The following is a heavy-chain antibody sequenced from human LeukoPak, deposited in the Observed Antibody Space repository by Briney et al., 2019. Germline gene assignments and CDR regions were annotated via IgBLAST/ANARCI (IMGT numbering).Heavy chain of an antibody. D-gene: IGHD5-24*01. J-gene: IGHJ5*02. CDR3: AREMAAGEGGYWFDP. CDR1: GGTFSSYA. Sequence: SVKVSCKASGGTFSSYAISWVRQAPGQGLEWMGGIIPIFGTANYARKFQGRVTITTDESTSTAYMELSSLRSEDTAVYYCAREMAAGEGGYWFDPWGQGTLVTVSS. V-gene: IGHV1-69*05. CDR2: IIPIFGTA.